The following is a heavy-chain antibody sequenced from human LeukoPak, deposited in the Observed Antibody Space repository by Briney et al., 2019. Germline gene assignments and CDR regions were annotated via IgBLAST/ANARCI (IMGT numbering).Heavy chain of an antibody. Sequence: GGSLRLSCAASGFTFSSYWMHWVRQAPGKGLVWVSRINTDGSSTSYADSVKGRLTISRDNAKNTLSLQMNSLRAEDTAVYYCARTYYPISYYFDYWGQGTLVTVSS. CDR2: INTDGSST. J-gene: IGHJ4*02. CDR1: GFTFSSYW. D-gene: IGHD3-10*01. V-gene: IGHV3-74*01. CDR3: ARTYYPISYYFDY.